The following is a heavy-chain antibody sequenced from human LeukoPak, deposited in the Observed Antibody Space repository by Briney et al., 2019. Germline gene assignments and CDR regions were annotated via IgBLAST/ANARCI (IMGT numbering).Heavy chain of an antibody. CDR3: ATLTHYDSRSFAFDI. CDR1: GFIFSRYW. Sequence: GGSLRLSCAASGFIFSRYWMYWVRQAPGKGLVWVSHINGDETSTNYADFVKGRFTISRDNAKNTLYLQMNSLGVEDTALYYCATLTHYDSRSFAFDIRGQGTMVTVSS. CDR2: INGDETST. J-gene: IGHJ3*02. V-gene: IGHV3-74*01. D-gene: IGHD3-22*01.